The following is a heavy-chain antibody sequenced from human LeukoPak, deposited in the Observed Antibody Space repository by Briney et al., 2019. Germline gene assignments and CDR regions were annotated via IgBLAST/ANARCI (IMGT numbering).Heavy chain of an antibody. CDR3: AMRDRGYGLDI. V-gene: IGHV3-23*01. Sequence: TGGSLRLSCAASGFSLRAYDLIWVRQAPGKGLDWVSIINGGGDIMMYEDSVKGRFTISRDNSKNTFYLQMNSLRVEDTALYYCAMRDRGYGLDIWGQGTMVTVSS. D-gene: IGHD3-10*01. CDR2: INGGGDIM. CDR1: GFSLRAYD. J-gene: IGHJ3*02.